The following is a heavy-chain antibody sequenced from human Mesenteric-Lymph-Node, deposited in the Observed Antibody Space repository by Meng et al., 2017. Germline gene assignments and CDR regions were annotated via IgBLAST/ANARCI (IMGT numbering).Heavy chain of an antibody. D-gene: IGHD2-15*01. Sequence: GESLKISCAASGFTFSSYGMHWVRQAPGKGLEWVAVIWYDGSNKYYADSVKGRFTISRDNAKNSLYLQMNSLRAEDTAVYYCAREDCSGGSCYVGWYFDLWGRGTLVTVSS. CDR2: IWYDGSNK. V-gene: IGHV3-33*01. CDR1: GFTFSSYG. J-gene: IGHJ2*01. CDR3: AREDCSGGSCYVGWYFDL.